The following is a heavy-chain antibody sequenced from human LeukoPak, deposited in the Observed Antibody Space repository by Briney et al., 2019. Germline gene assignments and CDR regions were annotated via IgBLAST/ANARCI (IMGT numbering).Heavy chain of an antibody. V-gene: IGHV3-9*01. CDR1: GFTFDDYA. J-gene: IGHJ4*02. CDR3: AKASSSWYEFDY. Sequence: GRSLRLSCAASGFTFDDYAMHWVRQAPGKGLEWVSGISWNSGSIAYADSVKGRFTISRDNAKNSLYLQMNSLRAEDTALYYCAKASSSWYEFDYWGQGTLVTVSS. D-gene: IGHD6-13*01. CDR2: ISWNSGSI.